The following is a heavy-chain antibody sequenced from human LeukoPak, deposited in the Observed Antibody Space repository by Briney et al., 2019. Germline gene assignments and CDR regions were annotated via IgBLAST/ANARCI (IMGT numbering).Heavy chain of an antibody. CDR2: IYWDDDK. J-gene: IGHJ4*02. CDR1: GFSLSTSGVG. Sequence: SGPTLVKATQTLTLTCTFSGFSLSTSGVGVGWTRQPPGKALEWLALIYWDDDKRYSPSLKSRLTIAKDTSKNQVVLTMTNMGPVDTATYYYAHRLRLTYDYWGQGTLVTVSS. V-gene: IGHV2-5*02. CDR3: AHRLRLTYDY. D-gene: IGHD1-14*01.